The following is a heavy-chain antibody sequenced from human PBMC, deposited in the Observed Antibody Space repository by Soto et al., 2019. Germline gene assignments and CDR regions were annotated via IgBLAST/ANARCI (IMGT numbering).Heavy chain of an antibody. CDR1: GGTFSSYA. CDR2: IIPIFGTA. CDR3: ARDLRAATSKGVYYYYGMDV. Sequence: SVKVSCKASGGTFSSYAISWVRQAPGQGLEWMGGIIPIFGTANYAQKFQGRVTITADESTSTAYMELSSLRSEDTAVYYCARDLRAATSKGVYYYYGMDVWGQGTTVTVS. J-gene: IGHJ6*02. V-gene: IGHV1-69*13. D-gene: IGHD6-13*01.